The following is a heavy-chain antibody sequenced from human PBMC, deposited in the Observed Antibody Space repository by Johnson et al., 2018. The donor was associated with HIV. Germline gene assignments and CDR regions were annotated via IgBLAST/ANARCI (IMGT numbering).Heavy chain of an antibody. Sequence: VQLVESGGGLVQPGGSLRLSCAVSGFTFTNYWMHLVRQAPGKGLVWVSRVNNDGGDTIYADSVKGRFTISRDNAKNTLYLQMNSLKTEDTAVYYCTTARTYFWGQGTMVTVSS. V-gene: IGHV3-74*02. D-gene: IGHD1-14*01. J-gene: IGHJ3*01. CDR3: TTARTYF. CDR2: VNNDGGDT. CDR1: GFTFTNYW.